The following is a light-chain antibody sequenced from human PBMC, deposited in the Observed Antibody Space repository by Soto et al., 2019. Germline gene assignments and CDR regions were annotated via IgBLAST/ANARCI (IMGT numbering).Light chain of an antibody. V-gene: IGLV8-61*01. CDR1: SGSVSTSYY. CDR3: VLYMGSGGWV. Sequence: QAVVTQEPSFSVSPGVTVTLTCGLSSGSVSTSYYPSWYQQTPGQAPRTLIYSTNTRSSGVPDRFSGAILGNKAALTITGAQADDESDYYCVLYMGSGGWVFGGGTKLTVL. CDR2: STN. J-gene: IGLJ3*02.